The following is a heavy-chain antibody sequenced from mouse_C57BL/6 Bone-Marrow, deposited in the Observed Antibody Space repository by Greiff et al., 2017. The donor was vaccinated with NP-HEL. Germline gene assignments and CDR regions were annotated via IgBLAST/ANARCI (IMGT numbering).Heavy chain of an antibody. Sequence: QVQLKESGAELVRPGTSVKVSCKASGYDFTNYLLEWVKQRPGPGLEWIGVINPGSGGTNYNEKFKGKATLTADKSSSTAYMQLSKLTSEDSAVYCCERNLKIAYCSNYGGIDYWGQGTSVTVSS. CDR1: GYDFTNYL. CDR3: ERNLKIAYCSNYGGIDY. J-gene: IGHJ4*01. V-gene: IGHV1-54*01. D-gene: IGHD2-5*01. CDR2: INPGSGGT.